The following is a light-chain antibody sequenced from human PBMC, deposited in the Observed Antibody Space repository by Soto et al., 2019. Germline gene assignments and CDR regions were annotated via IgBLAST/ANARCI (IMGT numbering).Light chain of an antibody. J-gene: IGKJ1*01. CDR3: QQYNSYWT. Sequence: DIQMTQSPSTLSASVGDRVTITCRASQSIISGLAWYQQKPEKAPKLLIYKASSLESGVPSRFSGSGSGTEFTLTISSLQPDDFATYYCQQYNSYWTFGQGTKVDI. CDR2: KAS. V-gene: IGKV1-5*03. CDR1: QSIISG.